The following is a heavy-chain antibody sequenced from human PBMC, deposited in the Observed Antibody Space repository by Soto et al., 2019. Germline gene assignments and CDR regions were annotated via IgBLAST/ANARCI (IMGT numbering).Heavy chain of an antibody. CDR3: ASERLCGADCYFFDN. CDR1: GFTLINYE. CDR2: ISGSNNNI. V-gene: IGHV3-48*03. J-gene: IGHJ4*02. Sequence: VGSLRVSCAASGFTLINYEMNWVRQAPGKGLEWISKISGSNNNIYYADSVRGRFTISRENAKNSLYLQMNSLRAEDTAIYYCASERLCGADCYFFDNWGQGTQVTVSS. D-gene: IGHD2-21*02.